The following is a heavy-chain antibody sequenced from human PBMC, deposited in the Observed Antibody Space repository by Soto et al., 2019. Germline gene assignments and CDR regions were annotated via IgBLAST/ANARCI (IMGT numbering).Heavy chain of an antibody. D-gene: IGHD5-12*01. CDR3: ARGRSGWLQFLNWFDP. V-gene: IGHV4-39*01. J-gene: IGHJ5*02. CDR2: IYYSGST. Sequence: SETLSLTCTVSGGSISSRSYYWGWIRQPPGKGLEWIGSIYYSGSTYYNPSLKSRVTISVDTSKNQCSLKLSSVTAADTAVYYCARGRSGWLQFLNWFDPWGQGTPVTVSS. CDR1: GGSISSRSYY.